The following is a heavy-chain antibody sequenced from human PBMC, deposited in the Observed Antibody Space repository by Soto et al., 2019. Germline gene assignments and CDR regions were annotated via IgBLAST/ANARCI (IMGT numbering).Heavy chain of an antibody. J-gene: IGHJ4*02. V-gene: IGHV1-46*03. CDR2: INPSGGST. CDR3: ARDFKASSSHYIAACRSRNFDY. Sequence: ASLKVSCKASGYTFTSYYMHWVRQAPGQGLEWMGIINPSGGSTSYAQKFQGRVTMTRDTSTSTVYMELSSLRSEDTAVYYCARDFKASSSHYIAACRSRNFDYWGQGTLVTVSS. D-gene: IGHD6-6*01. CDR1: GYTFTSYY.